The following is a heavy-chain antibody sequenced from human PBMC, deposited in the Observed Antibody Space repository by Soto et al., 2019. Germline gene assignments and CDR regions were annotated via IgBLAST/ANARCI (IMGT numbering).Heavy chain of an antibody. Sequence: SGPTLVNPTQTLTLTCSFSGFSLSTSGVGVGWIRQPPGKALEWLALIYWSDDKRYSPSLNSRLTINKDTSKNQVLLTMTNMDPVDTCTYYCAHTAVLSEYSSSSRFDPWGQGTLVTVSS. CDR3: AHTAVLSEYSSSSRFDP. CDR1: GFSLSTSGVG. J-gene: IGHJ5*02. D-gene: IGHD6-6*01. CDR2: IYWSDDK. V-gene: IGHV2-5*01.